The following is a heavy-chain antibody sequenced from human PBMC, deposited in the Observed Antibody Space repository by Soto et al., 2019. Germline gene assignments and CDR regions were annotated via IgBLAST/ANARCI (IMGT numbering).Heavy chain of an antibody. CDR3: ATITFDDPLYYYGMDV. J-gene: IGHJ6*02. CDR1: GYTLTELS. V-gene: IGHV1-24*01. D-gene: IGHD3-16*01. Sequence: GASVKVSCKVSGYTLTELSMHWVRQAPGKGLEWMGGFDPEDGETIYAQKFQGRVTMTEDTSTDTAYMELSSLRSEDTAVYYCATITFDDPLYYYGMDVWGQGTTVTVSS. CDR2: FDPEDGET.